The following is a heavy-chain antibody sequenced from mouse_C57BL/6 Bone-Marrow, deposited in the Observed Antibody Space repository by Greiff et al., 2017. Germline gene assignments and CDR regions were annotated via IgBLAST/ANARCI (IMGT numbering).Heavy chain of an antibody. V-gene: IGHV14-4*01. J-gene: IGHJ1*03. D-gene: IGHD1-1*01. CDR2: IDPENGDT. Sequence: EVQLQQSGAELVRPGASVKLSCTASGFNIKDDYMHWVKQRPEQGLEWIGWIDPENGDTEYASKFQGKATITADTSSNTAYLQLSSLTSEDTAVYYCTTGDYYGSSWYFDVWGTGTTVTVSS. CDR3: TTGDYYGSSWYFDV. CDR1: GFNIKDDY.